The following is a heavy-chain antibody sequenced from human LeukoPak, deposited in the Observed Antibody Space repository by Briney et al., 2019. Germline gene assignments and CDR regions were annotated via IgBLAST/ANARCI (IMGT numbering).Heavy chain of an antibody. CDR3: TRAVHYYDRSGYYYSYWFDP. CDR1: GFTLSKDD. CDR2: VGVAGDT. V-gene: IGHV3-13*04. D-gene: IGHD3-22*01. Sequence: GGSLRLSCAASGFTLSKDDLHWVRQVPGKGLEWVASVGVAGDTNYLDSVKDRFTVSRENGNNSLFLQMNSLRAGDTAVYYCTRAVHYYDRSGYYYSYWFDPWGQGTLVTVSS. J-gene: IGHJ5*02.